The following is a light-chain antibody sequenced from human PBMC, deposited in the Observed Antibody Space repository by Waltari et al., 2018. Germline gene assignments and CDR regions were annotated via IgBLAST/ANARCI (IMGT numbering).Light chain of an antibody. CDR2: DAS. V-gene: IGKV1-33*01. CDR3: QQYDDLPPFT. CDR1: QDISVF. J-gene: IGKJ3*01. Sequence: IQMTQSPSSLSASFGDSVTITCQASQDISVFLHWYQQKPGEAPNCLIYDASILQAGVPSRFSGGGSGTDFTLTISSLQPEDVATYYCQQYDDLPPFTFGPGTKVDLK.